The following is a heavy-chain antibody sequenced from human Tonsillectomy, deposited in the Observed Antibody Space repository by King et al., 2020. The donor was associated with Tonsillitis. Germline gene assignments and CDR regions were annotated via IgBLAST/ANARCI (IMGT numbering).Heavy chain of an antibody. CDR2: MYYSGRT. CDR1: GGSISSAGYS. V-gene: IGHV4-30-4*07. CDR3: ARDVIISDYYYGMDV. Sequence: QLQESGPGLVKPSQTLSLTCAVSGGSISSAGYSWRWIRQPPGKGLEWIGHMYYSGRTHYNPSLKSRVTISVDRSKNQFSLKLSSVTAADTAMYYCARDVIISDYYYGMDVWGQGTTVTVSS. D-gene: IGHD3-22*01. J-gene: IGHJ6*02.